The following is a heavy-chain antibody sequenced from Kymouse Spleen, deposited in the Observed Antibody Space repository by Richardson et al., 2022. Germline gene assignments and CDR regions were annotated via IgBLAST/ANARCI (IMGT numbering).Heavy chain of an antibody. D-gene: IGHD2-8*01. CDR3: ARDSGYCTNGVCPVYYYYYGMDV. Sequence: QVQLVESGGGVVQPGRSLRLSCAASGFTFSSYGMHWVRQAPGKGLEWVAVIWYDGSNKYYADSVKGRFTISRDNSKNTLYLQMNSLRAEDTAVYYCARDSGYCTNGVCPVYYYYYGMDVWGQGTTVTVSS. CDR1: GFTFSSYG. J-gene: IGHJ6*02. V-gene: IGHV3-33*01. CDR2: IWYDGSNK.